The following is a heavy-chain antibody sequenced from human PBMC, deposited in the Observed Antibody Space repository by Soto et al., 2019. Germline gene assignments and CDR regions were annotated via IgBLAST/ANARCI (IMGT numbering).Heavy chain of an antibody. Sequence: QFRLVQSGAEVKKPGSSVKVSCKASGGTFSSYTISWVRQAPGQVLEWMGRIIPILGIANYAQKFQGRVTITADKSTSTAYMELSSLRSEDTAVYYCARDRYYYYYMDVRGKGTTVTVSS. CDR2: IIPILGIA. J-gene: IGHJ6*03. V-gene: IGHV1-69*08. CDR3: ARDRYYYYYMDV. CDR1: GGTFSSYT.